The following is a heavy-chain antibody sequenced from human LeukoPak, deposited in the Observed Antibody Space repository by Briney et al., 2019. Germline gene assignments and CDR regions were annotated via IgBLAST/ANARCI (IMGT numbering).Heavy chain of an antibody. Sequence: SETLSLTCTVSGESIKSFYWSWIRQPAGKGLEWIGRIYTSGSTNYSPSLKSRVTISVDTSKNQFSLKLSSVTAADTAVYYCARVLMVRGVIVDWGQGTLVTVSS. J-gene: IGHJ4*02. CDR1: GESIKSFY. D-gene: IGHD3-10*01. CDR3: ARVLMVRGVIVD. V-gene: IGHV4-4*07. CDR2: IYTSGST.